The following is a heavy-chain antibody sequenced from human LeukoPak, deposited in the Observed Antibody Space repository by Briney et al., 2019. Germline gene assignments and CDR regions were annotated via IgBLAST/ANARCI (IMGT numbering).Heavy chain of an antibody. CDR3: ARQPSDYGDLVYFDY. J-gene: IGHJ4*02. Sequence: SQTLSLTCAISGDSVSSNSVAWNWIRQSPSRGLEWLGRTYYKSKWYTDYALSVKSRITINPDTSKNQFSLQLNSVTPEDTAVYYCARQPSDYGDLVYFDYWGQGTLVTVSS. D-gene: IGHD4-17*01. V-gene: IGHV6-1*01. CDR2: TYYKSKWYT. CDR1: GDSVSSNSVA.